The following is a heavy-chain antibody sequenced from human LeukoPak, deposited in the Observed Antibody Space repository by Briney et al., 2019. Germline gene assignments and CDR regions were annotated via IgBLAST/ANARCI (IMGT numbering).Heavy chain of an antibody. CDR1: GLTFSSVG. CDR2: TSFDGGNK. J-gene: IGHJ6*02. CDR3: AKGRLLGAPWGMDV. D-gene: IGHD1-26*01. Sequence: GRSLRLSCAASGLTFSSVGKHWVRQAPCKGLVWVAVTSFDGGNKHYADSVKGRFTISRDNSKNTLYLQMNTLRVEDTAVYYCAKGRLLGAPWGMDVWGQGTTVTVSS. V-gene: IGHV3-30*18.